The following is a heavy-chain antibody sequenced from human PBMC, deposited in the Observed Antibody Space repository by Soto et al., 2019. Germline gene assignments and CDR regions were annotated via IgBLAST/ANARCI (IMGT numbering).Heavy chain of an antibody. CDR2: MNPNSGNT. Sequence: QVQLVQSGAEVKKPGASVKVSCKASGYTFISNDINWVRQATGQGLEWMGWMNPNSGNTGNAQKFQGRVTMTRNTSISTAYMELSSLRSEDTAVYYCARGLTSYDSSGLDYWGQGTLVTVSS. J-gene: IGHJ4*02. D-gene: IGHD3-22*01. CDR3: ARGLTSYDSSGLDY. CDR1: GYTFISND. V-gene: IGHV1-8*01.